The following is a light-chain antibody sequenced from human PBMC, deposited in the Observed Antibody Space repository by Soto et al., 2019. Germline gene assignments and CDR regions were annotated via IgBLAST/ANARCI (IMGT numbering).Light chain of an antibody. CDR1: QSISSY. V-gene: IGKV1-39*01. J-gene: IGKJ1*01. CDR2: AAS. Sequence: DIQMTQSPSSLSASVGDRVTITCRASQSISSYLNWYQQKPGKAPKXLIYAASSLQSGVPSRFSVIVSGTDLTITIRSLQPEDGETYDGQQSYSTPWTFGQGTKVDIK. CDR3: QQSYSTPWT.